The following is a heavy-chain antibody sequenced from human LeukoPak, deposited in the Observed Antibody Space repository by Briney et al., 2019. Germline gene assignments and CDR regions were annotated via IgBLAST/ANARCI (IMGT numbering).Heavy chain of an antibody. D-gene: IGHD3-3*01. CDR2: IYYSGST. CDR3: ASRITIFGGFDP. CDR1: GGSISSHY. Sequence: SEILSLTCTVSGGSISSHYWSWIRQPPGKGLEWIGYIYYSGSTNYNPSLKSRVTISVDTSKNQFSLKLGSVTAADTAVYYCASRITIFGGFDPWGQGTLVTVSS. V-gene: IGHV4-59*11. J-gene: IGHJ5*02.